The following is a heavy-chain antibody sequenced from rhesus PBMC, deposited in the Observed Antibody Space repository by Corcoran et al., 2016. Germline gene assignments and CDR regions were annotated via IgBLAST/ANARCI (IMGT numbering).Heavy chain of an antibody. CDR3: ARDRATY. J-gene: IGHJ4*01. CDR2: FYGSSGST. D-gene: IGHD1-44*02. CDR1: GGSISSGHA. Sequence: QVQLQESGPGVVQPSETLSLTCAVSGGSISSGHAWSWIRQPPGKGLEWIGYFYGSSGSTNYNPSLKNRVTISKDASKNQFSLKLSSVTAADTAVYYCARDRATYWGQGVLVTVSS. V-gene: IGHV4-76*01.